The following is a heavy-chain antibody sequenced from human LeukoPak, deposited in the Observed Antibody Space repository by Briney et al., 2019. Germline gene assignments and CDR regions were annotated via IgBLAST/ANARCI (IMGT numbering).Heavy chain of an antibody. V-gene: IGHV3-48*03. CDR3: AELGITMIGGA. D-gene: IGHD3-10*02. CDR1: GFTFSSYE. CDR2: ISSSGSTI. Sequence: GGSLRLSCAASGFTFSSYEMNWVRQAPGKGLEWVSYISSSGSTIYYADSVKGRFTISRDNAKNSLYLQMNSLRAEDTAVYYCAELGITMIGGAWGRGTTVTISS. J-gene: IGHJ6*04.